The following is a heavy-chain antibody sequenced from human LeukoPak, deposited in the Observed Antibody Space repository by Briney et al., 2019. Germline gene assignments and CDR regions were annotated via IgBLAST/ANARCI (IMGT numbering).Heavy chain of an antibody. Sequence: ASVKVSCKASGGTFSSYAISWVRQAPGQGLEWMGGIIPIFGTANYAQKFQGRVTITTDESTGTAYMELSSLRSEDTAVYYCARASKGPRDYDYVWGSYHKLHDAFDIWGQGTMVTVAS. CDR3: ARASKGPRDYDYVWGSYHKLHDAFDI. CDR2: IIPIFGTA. D-gene: IGHD3-16*02. V-gene: IGHV1-69*05. J-gene: IGHJ3*02. CDR1: GGTFSSYA.